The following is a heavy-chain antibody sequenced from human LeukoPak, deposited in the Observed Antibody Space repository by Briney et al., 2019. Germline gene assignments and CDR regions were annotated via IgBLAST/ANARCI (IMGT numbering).Heavy chain of an antibody. CDR2: IYISGSI. D-gene: IGHD3-22*01. J-gene: IGHJ4*02. Sequence: PSQTLSLTCSVSGGSISSYYWSWVRQPAGKGLEWIGRIYISGSIDYNPSLKSPATISLDTSKNQFSLKLNSVTAADTAVYYCTRTSITMMGYYFDYWGQGSLVTVSS. CDR1: GGSISSYY. V-gene: IGHV4-4*07. CDR3: TRTSITMMGYYFDY.